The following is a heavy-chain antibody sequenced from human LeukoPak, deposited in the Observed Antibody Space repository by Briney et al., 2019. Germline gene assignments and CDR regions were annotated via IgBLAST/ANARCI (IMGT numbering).Heavy chain of an antibody. CDR3: TRLAAAGTREDY. CDR2: IRSKANSYAT. Sequence: TGGSLRLSCAASGFIFSGSAMHWVRQASGKGLEWVGRIRSKANSYATAYAASVKGRVTISRDDSKNTAYLQMNSLKTEDTAVYYCTRLAAAGTREDYWGQGTLVTVSS. J-gene: IGHJ4*02. CDR1: GFIFSGSA. V-gene: IGHV3-73*01. D-gene: IGHD6-13*01.